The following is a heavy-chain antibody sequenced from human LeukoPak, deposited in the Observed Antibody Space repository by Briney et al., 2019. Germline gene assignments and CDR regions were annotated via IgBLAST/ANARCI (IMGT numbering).Heavy chain of an antibody. CDR1: GVSISTSRYY. V-gene: IGHV4-39*01. Sequence: PSETLSLTCTVSGVSISTSRYYWGWIRQPPGKGLEWIGSICYSGSTYYNPSLKSRVTISLDTSKNQFSLKLSSVTAADTAVYYCARQSDSSGYYYYWYFDLWGRGTLVTVSS. J-gene: IGHJ2*01. CDR2: ICYSGST. D-gene: IGHD3-22*01. CDR3: ARQSDSSGYYYYWYFDL.